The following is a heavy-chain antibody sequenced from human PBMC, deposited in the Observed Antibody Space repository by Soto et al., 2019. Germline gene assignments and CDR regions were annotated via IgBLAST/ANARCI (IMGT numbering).Heavy chain of an antibody. J-gene: IGHJ5*02. Sequence: QVPVVQSGAEVKKPGASVQVSCKASGYSFPGATMHWVRQAPGARPEWMGWINAGNGRTKYSQKFQGRVTFSRGTSADTSYMEMSSLTSEDTAVYYCGFGDYDEWLNPWGQGTLVTVSP. CDR3: GFGDYDEWLNP. CDR1: GYSFPGAT. V-gene: IGHV1-3*01. D-gene: IGHD4-17*01. CDR2: INAGNGRT.